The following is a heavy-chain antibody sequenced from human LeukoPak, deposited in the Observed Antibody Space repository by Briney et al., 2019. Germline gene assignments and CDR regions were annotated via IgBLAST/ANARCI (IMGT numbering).Heavy chain of an antibody. J-gene: IGHJ4*02. CDR3: AKDLDIDFDWSYYFDY. CDR1: GFTFSYNG. D-gene: IGHD3-9*01. V-gene: IGHV3-30*02. Sequence: PGGSLRLSCVASGFTFSYNGMHWVRQAPGKGLEWVAFIRYDGSNKYYADSVKGRFTISRDNSKNTLYLQMNSLRAEDTAMYYCAKDLDIDFDWSYYFDYWGQGTLVTVSS. CDR2: IRYDGSNK.